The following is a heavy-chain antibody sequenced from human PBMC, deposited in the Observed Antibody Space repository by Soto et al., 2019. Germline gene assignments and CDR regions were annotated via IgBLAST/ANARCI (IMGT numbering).Heavy chain of an antibody. V-gene: IGHV5-51*01. CDR2: IYPSDSAT. CDR3: ARGSLKGGTPLAEFEP. J-gene: IGHJ5*02. D-gene: IGHD1-26*01. CDR1: GFSFTHYW. Sequence: PGESLKISCQGSGFSFTHYWIGWVRQVPGKGLEWMGVIYPSDSATRYNPSFQGQVAMSADPSISTAYLQWSSLKASDTAIYFCARGSLKGGTPLAEFEPWGQGTQVTVSS.